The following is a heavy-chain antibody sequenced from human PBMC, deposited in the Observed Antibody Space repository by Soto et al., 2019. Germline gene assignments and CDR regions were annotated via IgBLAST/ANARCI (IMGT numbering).Heavy chain of an antibody. J-gene: IGHJ4*02. V-gene: IGHV4-30-4*01. CDR2: IYYSGST. CDR1: GGSISSGDYY. D-gene: IGHD4-17*01. CDR3: AREKGGDYVGYFDY. Sequence: SETLSLTCTVSGGSISSGDYYWSWIRQPPGKGLEWIGYIYYSGSTYYNPSLKSRVTISVDTSKNQFSLKLSSVTAADTAVYYCAREKGGDYVGYFDYWGQGTLVTVSS.